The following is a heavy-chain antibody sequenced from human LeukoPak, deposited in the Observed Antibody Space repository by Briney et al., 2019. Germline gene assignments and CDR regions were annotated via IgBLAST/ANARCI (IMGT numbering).Heavy chain of an antibody. CDR3: AREGQQLVRTDAFDI. CDR2: INPNSGGT. CDR1: GYTFTGYY. Sequence: ASVKVSCKASGYTFTGYYMHWVRQAPGQGLEWMGWINPNSGGTNYAQKFQGRVTMARDTSISTAYMELSRLRSDDTAVYYCAREGQQLVRTDAFDIWGQGTMVTVSS. D-gene: IGHD6-13*01. J-gene: IGHJ3*02. V-gene: IGHV1-2*02.